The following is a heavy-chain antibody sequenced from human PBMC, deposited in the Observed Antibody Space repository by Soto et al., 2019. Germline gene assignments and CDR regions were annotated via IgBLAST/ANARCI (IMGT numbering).Heavy chain of an antibody. J-gene: IGHJ4*02. D-gene: IGHD6-13*01. CDR2: INAGNGNT. CDR1: GNTFTSYA. CDR3: ARGYSSSWYDY. Sequence: QVQLVQSGAEVKKPGASVKVSCKASGNTFTSYAMHWVRQAPGQRLEWMGWINAGNGNTKYSQKFQGRVTITRDTSASTAYMELSSLRSEDTAVYYCARGYSSSWYDYWGQGTLVTVSS. V-gene: IGHV1-3*01.